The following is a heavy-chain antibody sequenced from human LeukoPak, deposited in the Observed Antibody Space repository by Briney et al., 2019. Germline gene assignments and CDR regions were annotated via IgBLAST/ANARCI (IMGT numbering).Heavy chain of an antibody. CDR3: AREYCTNGVCFYYFDY. D-gene: IGHD2-8*01. Sequence: PGGSPRLSCAASGFTFSSYSMNWVRQAPGKGLEWVSSITSNNNYIYYADSVKGRFTISRDNAKNSLYLQMNSLRAEDTAVYYCAREYCTNGVCFYYFDYWGQGTLVTVSS. J-gene: IGHJ4*02. CDR2: ITSNNNYI. V-gene: IGHV3-21*01. CDR1: GFTFSSYS.